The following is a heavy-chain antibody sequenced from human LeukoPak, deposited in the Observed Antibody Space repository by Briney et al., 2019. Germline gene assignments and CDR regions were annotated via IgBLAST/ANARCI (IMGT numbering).Heavy chain of an antibody. J-gene: IGHJ4*02. CDR3: IRENPQQGSEDY. Sequence: SETLSLTCTVSGASISSGSYYWGWIRQPPGKGLEWIGTIYYSGSTYYNPSLKSRLIISVDTSRNQFSLRLSSVTAADTAVYYCIRENPQQGSEDYWGQGTLVTVSS. V-gene: IGHV4-39*07. CDR1: GASISSGSYY. CDR2: IYYSGST. D-gene: IGHD3-10*01.